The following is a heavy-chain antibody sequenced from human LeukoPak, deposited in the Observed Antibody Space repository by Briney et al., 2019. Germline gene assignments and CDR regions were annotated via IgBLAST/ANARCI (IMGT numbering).Heavy chain of an antibody. V-gene: IGHV4-34*01. Sequence: SETLSLTCAVYGGSFSGYYWSWIRQPPGKGLEWIGEINHSGSTNYNPSLKSRVTISVDTSKNQFSLKLSSVTAADTAVYYCARDPPTGTAISFDYWGQGTLVTVSS. D-gene: IGHD5-18*01. CDR3: ARDPPTGTAISFDY. CDR2: INHSGST. J-gene: IGHJ4*02. CDR1: GGSFSGYY.